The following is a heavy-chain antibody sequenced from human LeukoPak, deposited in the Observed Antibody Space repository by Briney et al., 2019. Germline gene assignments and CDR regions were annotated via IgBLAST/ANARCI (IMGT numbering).Heavy chain of an antibody. CDR3: AKNMMPIVVVPAAAFDY. J-gene: IGHJ4*02. V-gene: IGHV3-23*01. Sequence: GGSLRLSCAASGFTFSSYAMSWVRQAPGKGLEWVSAISGSGGSTYYADSVKGRFAISRDNSMNTLYLQMNSLRAEDTAVYYCAKNMMPIVVVPAAAFDYWGQGTLVTVSS. CDR1: GFTFSSYA. D-gene: IGHD2-2*01. CDR2: ISGSGGST.